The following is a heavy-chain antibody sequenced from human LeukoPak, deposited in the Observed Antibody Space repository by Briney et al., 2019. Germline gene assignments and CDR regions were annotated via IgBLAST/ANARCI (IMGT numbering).Heavy chain of an antibody. D-gene: IGHD3-3*01. CDR1: GFTFSSYS. Sequence: GGSLRLSCAASGFTFSSYSMNWVRQAPGKGLEWVSSISSSISYIYYADSVKGRFTISRDNAKNSLYLQMNSLRAEDTAVYYCARDFLISPDFWSGYFGYYYYYMDVWGKGTTVTVSS. CDR3: ARDFLISPDFWSGYFGYYYYYMDV. J-gene: IGHJ6*03. CDR2: ISSSISYI. V-gene: IGHV3-21*01.